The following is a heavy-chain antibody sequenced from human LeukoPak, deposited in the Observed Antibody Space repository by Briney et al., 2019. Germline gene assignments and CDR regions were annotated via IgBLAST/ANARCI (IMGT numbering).Heavy chain of an antibody. J-gene: IGHJ4*02. CDR2: ISSSSSTI. CDR1: GFTFSSYS. CDR3: AKPTQSGSYHFDY. D-gene: IGHD1-26*01. Sequence: PGGSLRLSCAASGFTFSSYSMNWVRQAPGKGLEWVSYISSSSSTIYYADSVKGRFTISRDNSKNTLYLQMNSLRAEDTAVYYCAKPTQSGSYHFDYWGQGTLVTVSS. V-gene: IGHV3-48*01.